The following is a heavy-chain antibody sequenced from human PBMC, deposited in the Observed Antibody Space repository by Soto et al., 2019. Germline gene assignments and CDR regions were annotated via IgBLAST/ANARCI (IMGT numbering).Heavy chain of an antibody. CDR1: GGSISSGDYY. V-gene: IGHV4-61*08. CDR3: ARDNTVPNGMDV. CDR2: IYYSGST. Sequence: PSETLSLTCTVSGGSISSGDYYWSWIRQPPGKGLEWIGYIYYSGSTNYNPSLKSRVTISVDTSKNQFSLKLSSVTAADTAVYYCARDNTVPNGMDVWGQGTTVTVYS. D-gene: IGHD4-17*01. J-gene: IGHJ6*02.